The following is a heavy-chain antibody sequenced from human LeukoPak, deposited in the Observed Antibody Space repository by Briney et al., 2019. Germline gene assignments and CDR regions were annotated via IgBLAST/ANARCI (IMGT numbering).Heavy chain of an antibody. CDR2: ISPSSSYI. CDR3: ARDLTGGEYFDS. J-gene: IGHJ4*02. CDR1: GFTLSSYK. Sequence: GGSLRLSSAASGFTLSSYKMTWVRQAPGKGLEWVASISPSSSYIYYGDSLKGRVTVSRDNAKNSLFLQMSSLRAEDTAIYYCARDLTGGEYFDSWGQGTLVSVSS. V-gene: IGHV3-21*01. D-gene: IGHD3-16*01.